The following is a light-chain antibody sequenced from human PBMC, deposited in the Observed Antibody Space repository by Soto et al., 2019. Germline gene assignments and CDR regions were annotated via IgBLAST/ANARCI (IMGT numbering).Light chain of an antibody. Sequence: SVLTQPASVSGSPGQSITISSTGTSSDVGGYNFVSWYQQHPGKAPKLMIYEVSNRPSGDSNRYSASRSGNTASLTISELQAEDEADYFCSSYTSSSTRDVFGTGTKATVL. CDR3: SSYTSSSTRDV. CDR2: EVS. CDR1: SSDVGGYNF. J-gene: IGLJ1*01. V-gene: IGLV2-14*01.